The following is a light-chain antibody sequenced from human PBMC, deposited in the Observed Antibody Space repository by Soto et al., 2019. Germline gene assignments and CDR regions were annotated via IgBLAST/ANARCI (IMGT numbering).Light chain of an antibody. Sequence: PGERATLSCRASQSVSSSYLAWYQQKPGQAPRLLIYGASSRATGIPDRFSGSGSGTDFTLTISRLEPEDFAVYYCQQYGSSPETFGQGTKVEIK. J-gene: IGKJ1*01. CDR3: QQYGSSPET. CDR2: GAS. V-gene: IGKV3-20*01. CDR1: QSVSSSY.